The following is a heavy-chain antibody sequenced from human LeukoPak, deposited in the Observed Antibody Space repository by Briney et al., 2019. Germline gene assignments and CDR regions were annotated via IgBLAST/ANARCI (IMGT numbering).Heavy chain of an antibody. D-gene: IGHD6-13*01. CDR1: GGSFSGYY. CDR3: ARGTGSSWYGGPFDS. Sequence: SETLSLTCAVYGGSFSGYYWSWIRQPPGKGLEWIGEINHSGSTKYNPSLKSRVTTSVDTSKNQFSLKLSSVTAADTAVYYCARGTGSSWYGGPFDSWGQGTLVTVSS. J-gene: IGHJ4*02. CDR2: INHSGST. V-gene: IGHV4-34*01.